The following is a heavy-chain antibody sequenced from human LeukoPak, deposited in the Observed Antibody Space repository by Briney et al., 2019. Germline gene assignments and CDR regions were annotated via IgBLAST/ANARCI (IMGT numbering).Heavy chain of an antibody. V-gene: IGHV4-34*01. CDR2: INHSGST. Sequence: SETLSLTCAVYGGSFSGYYWSWIRQPPGKGLEWIGEINHSGSTNFNPSLKSRVTISVDTSKNQFSLKLSSVTSANTAVYYCARRLTVYDYIWGSYRSRSWFDPWGQGTLVTVSS. CDR3: ARRLTVYDYIWGSYRSRSWFDP. CDR1: GGSFSGYY. D-gene: IGHD3-16*02. J-gene: IGHJ5*02.